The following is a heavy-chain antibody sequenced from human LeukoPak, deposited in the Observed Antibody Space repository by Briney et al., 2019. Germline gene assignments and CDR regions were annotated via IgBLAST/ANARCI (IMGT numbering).Heavy chain of an antibody. CDR1: GFTFSSYD. Sequence: GGSLTLSCAASGFTFSSYDMNWVRQTPERGLEWIAFISSGGDVIKYADSVKDRFAISRDNAKKSLYLQMSSLRAEDTAFYYCASDFWSGNFDSWGQGTLVTVSS. CDR3: ASDFWSGNFDS. J-gene: IGHJ4*02. V-gene: IGHV3-48*03. CDR2: ISSGGDVI. D-gene: IGHD3-3*01.